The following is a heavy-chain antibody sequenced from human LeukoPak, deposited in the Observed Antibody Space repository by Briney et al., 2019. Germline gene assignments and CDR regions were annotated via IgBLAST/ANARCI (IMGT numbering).Heavy chain of an antibody. CDR2: IIPILGIA. CDR3: ARAYDSSGFDY. V-gene: IGHV1-69*04. Sequence: SVKVSCKASGGTFSSYAISWVRQAPGQGLEWMGRIIPILGIANYAQKFQGRVTITADKSTSTAYMELSSLRSENTAVYYCARAYDSSGFDYWGQGTLVTVSS. D-gene: IGHD3-22*01. J-gene: IGHJ4*02. CDR1: GGTFSSYA.